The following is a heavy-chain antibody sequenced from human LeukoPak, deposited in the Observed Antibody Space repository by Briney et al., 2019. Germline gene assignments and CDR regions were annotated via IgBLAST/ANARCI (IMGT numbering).Heavy chain of an antibody. Sequence: GASVKVSCKASGYTFTSYGISWVRQAPGKGLEGMGWISAYNGNTNYAQKLQGRVTMTTDTSTSTAYMELRSLRSDDTAVYYCAREGDYDSSGYFDYWGQGTLVTVSS. J-gene: IGHJ4*02. CDR1: GYTFTSYG. V-gene: IGHV1-18*01. CDR3: AREGDYDSSGYFDY. CDR2: ISAYNGNT. D-gene: IGHD3-22*01.